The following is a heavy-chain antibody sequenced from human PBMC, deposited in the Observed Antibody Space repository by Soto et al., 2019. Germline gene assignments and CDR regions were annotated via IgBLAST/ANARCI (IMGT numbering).Heavy chain of an antibody. Sequence: QLQLQESGPGLVKPSETLSLTCTVSGGSISSSSYYWGWIRQPPGKGLEWIGSIYYSGSTYYNPSLKSRVTISVDTSKNQFSLKLSSVTAADTAVYYCAKREGGLQWLERGYFDYWGQGTLVTVSS. CDR3: AKREGGLQWLERGYFDY. V-gene: IGHV4-39*01. CDR1: GGSISSSSYY. J-gene: IGHJ4*02. CDR2: IYYSGST. D-gene: IGHD6-19*01.